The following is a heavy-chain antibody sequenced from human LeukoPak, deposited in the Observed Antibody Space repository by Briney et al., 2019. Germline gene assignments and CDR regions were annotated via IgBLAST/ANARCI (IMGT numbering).Heavy chain of an antibody. J-gene: IGHJ6*03. CDR2: VYYSGCT. V-gene: IGHV4-59*01. CDR3: ARSVEGYCSGGSCYSYYYYMDV. Sequence: SETLSLTCTVSGGSISNYYWSWIRQPPGKGLEWIGYVYYSGCTNYNPSLKSRVTISVDTSKNQFSLRLSSVTAADTAVYYCARSVEGYCSGGSCYSYYYYMDVWSKGTTVTVSS. CDR1: GGSISNYY. D-gene: IGHD2-15*01.